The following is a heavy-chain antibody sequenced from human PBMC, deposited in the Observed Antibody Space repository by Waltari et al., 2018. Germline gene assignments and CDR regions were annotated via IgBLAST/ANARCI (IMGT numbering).Heavy chain of an antibody. V-gene: IGHV1-8*01. CDR2: MNPNSGNT. D-gene: IGHD2-15*01. J-gene: IGHJ4*02. CDR3: ARGYRCSGGSCYSPVVY. CDR1: GSTFTSYD. Sequence: QVQLVQSGAEVKKPGASVKVSCKASGSTFTSYDINWVRQDTGQGLEWMGWMNPNSGNTGYAQKFQGRVTMTRNTSISTAYMELSSLRSEDTAVYYCARGYRCSGGSCYSPVVYWGQGTLVTVSS.